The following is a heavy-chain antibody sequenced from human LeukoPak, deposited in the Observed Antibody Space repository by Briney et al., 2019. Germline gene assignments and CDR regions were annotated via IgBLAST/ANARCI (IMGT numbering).Heavy chain of an antibody. Sequence: GASVKVSCKASGYTFTGYYMHWVRQAPGQGLEWMGWINPNSGGTNYAQKFQGRVTMTRDTSISTAYMELSRLRSDDTAVYYCARRGYCSSTSCPPTRNWFDPWGQGTLVTVSS. CDR2: INPNSGGT. J-gene: IGHJ5*02. CDR3: ARRGYCSSTSCPPTRNWFDP. D-gene: IGHD2-2*01. CDR1: GYTFTGYY. V-gene: IGHV1-2*02.